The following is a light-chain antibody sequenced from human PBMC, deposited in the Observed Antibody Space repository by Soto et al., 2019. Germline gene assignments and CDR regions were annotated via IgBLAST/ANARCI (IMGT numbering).Light chain of an antibody. V-gene: IGKV1-33*01. CDR3: QDYYNLPLI. CDR2: DAS. CDR1: QAISNY. Sequence: DIQMTQSPSSLSASVGDRVTITCQASQAISNYLNWYQQKPGKAPKLLIYDASNLETGVPSRFSGSGSVTDFTCTITSLEPEDIATYYCQDYYNLPLIFGGGAKVDIK. J-gene: IGKJ4*01.